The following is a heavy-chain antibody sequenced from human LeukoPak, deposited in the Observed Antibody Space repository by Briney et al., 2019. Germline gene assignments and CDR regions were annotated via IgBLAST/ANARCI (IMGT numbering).Heavy chain of an antibody. CDR3: ARLWDDYVWGSYRSFDY. CDR2: ISYDGSNK. V-gene: IGHV3-30*04. Sequence: PGGSLRLSCAASGFTFSSYAMHWVRQAPGKGLEWVAVISYDGSNKYYADSVKGRFTISRDNSKNTLYLQMNSLRAEDTAVYYCARLWDDYVWGSYRSFDYWGQGTLVTVSS. CDR1: GFTFSSYA. D-gene: IGHD3-16*02. J-gene: IGHJ4*02.